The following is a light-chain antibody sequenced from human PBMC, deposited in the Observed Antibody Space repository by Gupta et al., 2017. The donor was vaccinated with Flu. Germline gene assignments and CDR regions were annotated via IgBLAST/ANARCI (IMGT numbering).Light chain of an antibody. CDR3: QQYNTYPPT. CDR1: QGISSW. Sequence: QMTQSPSTLSASVGDRVTITCRASQGISSWLAWFQKKPGEAPKLLISKASALETGVPSRFRGSGSGTEFSLTINSLQPDDFAIYYCQQYNTYPPTFGQGTKVDIQ. J-gene: IGKJ2*01. V-gene: IGKV1-5*03. CDR2: KAS.